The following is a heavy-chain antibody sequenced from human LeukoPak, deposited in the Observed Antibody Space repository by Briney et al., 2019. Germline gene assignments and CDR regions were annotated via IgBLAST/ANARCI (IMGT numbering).Heavy chain of an antibody. D-gene: IGHD6-13*01. CDR2: IYTSGST. Sequence: SQTLSLTCTVSGGSISSGSYYWSWIRQPAGKGLEWIGRIYTSGSTNYNPSLKSRVTISVDTSKNQFSLKLSSVTAADTAVYYCARVPAAGTRTFDIWGQGTMVTVSS. J-gene: IGHJ3*02. V-gene: IGHV4-61*02. CDR1: GGSISSGSYY. CDR3: ARVPAAGTRTFDI.